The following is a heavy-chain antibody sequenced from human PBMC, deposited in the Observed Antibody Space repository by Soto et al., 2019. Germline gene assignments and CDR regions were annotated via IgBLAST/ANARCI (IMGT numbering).Heavy chain of an antibody. CDR1: GGSISSGGYY. Sequence: QVQLQESGPGLVKPSQTLSLTCTVSGGSISSGGYYWSWIRQHPGKGLEWIGYIYDSGNTYYNPSLKSRVIISVDPSKNQFSLKLSSVTAADTAVYYCAREEGGGYDHRWFDPWGQGTLVTVSS. D-gene: IGHD5-12*01. V-gene: IGHV4-31*03. CDR2: IYDSGNT. J-gene: IGHJ5*02. CDR3: AREEGGGYDHRWFDP.